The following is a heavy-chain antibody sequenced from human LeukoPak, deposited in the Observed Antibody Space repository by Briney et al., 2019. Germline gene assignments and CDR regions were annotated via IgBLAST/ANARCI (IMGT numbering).Heavy chain of an antibody. Sequence: GALRLSCAASGFTFSSYAMHWVRQAPGKGLEWVASINQDGGEKYSLDSVKGRFTISRDNTKSSLYLQMNSLRAEDTAMYYCARYRHLYYWGQGTLVTVSS. CDR1: GFTFSSYA. CDR3: ARYRHLYY. D-gene: IGHD3-16*01. CDR2: INQDGGEK. J-gene: IGHJ4*02. V-gene: IGHV3-7*01.